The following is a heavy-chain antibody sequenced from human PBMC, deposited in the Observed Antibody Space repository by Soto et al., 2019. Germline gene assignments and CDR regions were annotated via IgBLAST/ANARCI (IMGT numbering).Heavy chain of an antibody. CDR2: FDPEDGET. D-gene: IGHD5-12*01. CDR3: AAGLTGRGYSGYMDY. CDR1: GYTLTELS. J-gene: IGHJ4*02. V-gene: IGHV1-24*01. Sequence: QVQLVQSGAEVKKPGASVKVSCKVSGYTLTELSMHWVRQAPGKGLEWMGGFDPEDGETIYAQKFQGRVTMNEDTSTDPAYMELSSLRSEDTAVYYCAAGLTGRGYSGYMDYWGQGTLVTVSS.